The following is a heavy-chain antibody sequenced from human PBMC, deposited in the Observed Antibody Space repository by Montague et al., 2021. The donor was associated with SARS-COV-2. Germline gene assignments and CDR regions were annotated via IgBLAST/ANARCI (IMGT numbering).Heavy chain of an antibody. CDR3: AREGIVGATGFDY. CDR2: ISYDGSNK. V-gene: IGHV3-30*04. Sequence: SLRPSCAASGFTFSSYAMHWVRQAPGKGLEWVAVISYDGSNKYYADSVKGRFTISRDNSKNTLYLQMNSLRAEDTAVYYCAREGIVGATGFDYWGQGTLVTVSS. D-gene: IGHD1-26*01. CDR1: GFTFSSYA. J-gene: IGHJ4*02.